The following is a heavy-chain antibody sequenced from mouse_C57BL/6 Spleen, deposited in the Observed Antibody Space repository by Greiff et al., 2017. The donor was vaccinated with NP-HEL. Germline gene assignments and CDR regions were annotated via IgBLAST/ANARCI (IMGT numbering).Heavy chain of an antibody. D-gene: IGHD3-1*01. CDR1: GYTFTSYW. CDR3: ARWATEDAMDY. V-gene: IGHV1-69*01. Sequence: QVQLKQPGAELVMPGASVKLSCKASGYTFTSYWMHWVKQRPGQGLEWIGEIDPSDSYTNYNQKFKGKSTLTVDKSSSTAYMQLSSLTSEDSAVYYCARWATEDAMDYWGQGTSVTVSS. CDR2: IDPSDSYT. J-gene: IGHJ4*01.